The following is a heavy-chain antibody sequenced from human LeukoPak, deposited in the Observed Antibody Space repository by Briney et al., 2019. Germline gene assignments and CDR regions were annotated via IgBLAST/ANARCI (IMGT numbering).Heavy chain of an antibody. Sequence: PSQTLSLTCTVSGDSISSGRYYWSWIRQPAGKGLAWIGRIYTSGSTNYNPSLKSRVTISVDTSKNQFSLKLSSVTAADTAVYYCAREVYYDTSGFYSYFDYWGQGTLVSVSS. D-gene: IGHD3-22*01. CDR2: IYTSGST. V-gene: IGHV4-61*02. CDR1: GDSISSGRYY. CDR3: AREVYYDTSGFYSYFDY. J-gene: IGHJ4*02.